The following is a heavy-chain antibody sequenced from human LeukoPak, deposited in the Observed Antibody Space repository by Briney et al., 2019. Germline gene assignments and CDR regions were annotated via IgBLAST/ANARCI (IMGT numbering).Heavy chain of an antibody. Sequence: GGSLRLSCAASGFTFSSYDMHWVRQATGKGLEWVPAIGTAGDTYYPGSVKGRFTISRENAKNSLYLQMNRLRAGDTAVYYCARSLTVTAGGFDYWGQGTLVTVSS. CDR2: IGTAGDT. CDR3: ARSLTVTAGGFDY. V-gene: IGHV3-13*01. CDR1: GFTFSSYD. D-gene: IGHD2-21*02. J-gene: IGHJ4*02.